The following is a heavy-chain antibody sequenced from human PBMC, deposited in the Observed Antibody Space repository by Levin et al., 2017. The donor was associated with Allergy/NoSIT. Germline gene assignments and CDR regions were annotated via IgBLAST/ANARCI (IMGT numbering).Heavy chain of an antibody. CDR3: ARDNPRNGGLDAFDI. J-gene: IGHJ3*02. CDR2: ISYDGSNK. D-gene: IGHD1-1*01. CDR1: GFTFSSYA. Sequence: PGESLKISCAASGFTFSSYAMHWVRQAPGKGLEWVAVISYDGSNKYYADSVKGRFTISRDNSKNTLYLQMNSLRAEDTAVYYCARDNPRNGGLDAFDIWGQGTMVTVSS. V-gene: IGHV3-30*04.